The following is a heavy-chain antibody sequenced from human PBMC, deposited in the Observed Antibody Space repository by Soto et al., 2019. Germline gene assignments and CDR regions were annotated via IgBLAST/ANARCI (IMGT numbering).Heavy chain of an antibody. CDR2: INHSGST. CDR3: ARLVVRGVIIKIFDY. D-gene: IGHD3-10*01. J-gene: IGHJ4*02. V-gene: IGHV4-34*01. CDR1: GGSFSGYY. Sequence: PSETLSLTCAVYGGSFSGYYWSWIRQPPGKGLEWIGEINHSGSTNYNPSLKSRVTISVDTSKNQFSLKLSSVTAADTAVYYCARLVVRGVIIKIFDYWGQGTLVTVSS.